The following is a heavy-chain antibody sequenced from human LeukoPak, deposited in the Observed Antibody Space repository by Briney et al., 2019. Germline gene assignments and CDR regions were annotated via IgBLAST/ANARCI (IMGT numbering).Heavy chain of an antibody. CDR3: ARVRIVGANAFDY. CDR1: GGSISSSSYY. J-gene: IGHJ4*02. Sequence: SETLSLTCTVSGGSISSSSYYWGWLREPPGKGLEWLGSMCYSGSTYYSPTLKSRVTISVDTSKNQFSLKLSSVTAADTGVYYCARVRIVGANAFDYWSEGTLVTVSS. CDR2: MCYSGST. D-gene: IGHD1-26*01. V-gene: IGHV4-39*07.